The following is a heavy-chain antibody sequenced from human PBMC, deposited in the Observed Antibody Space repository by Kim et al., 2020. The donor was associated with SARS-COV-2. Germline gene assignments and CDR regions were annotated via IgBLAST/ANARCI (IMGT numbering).Heavy chain of an antibody. Sequence: GSLRLSCAASGFTFSSYAMHWVRQAPGKGLEWVAVISYDGSNKYYADSVKGRFTISRDNSKNTLYLQMNSLRAEDTAVYYCAKLTRGSSWSTENWFDPWGQGTLVTVSS. CDR3: AKLTRGSSWSTENWFDP. D-gene: IGHD6-13*01. CDR1: GFTFSSYA. V-gene: IGHV3-30*04. J-gene: IGHJ5*02. CDR2: ISYDGSNK.